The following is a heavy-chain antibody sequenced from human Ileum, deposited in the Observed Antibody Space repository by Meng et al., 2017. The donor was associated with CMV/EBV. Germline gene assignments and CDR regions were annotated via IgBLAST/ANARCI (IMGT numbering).Heavy chain of an antibody. V-gene: IGHV3-74*01. CDR1: GFTFSSYW. CDR3: AKDGKRGWDFEY. D-gene: IGHD6-19*01. J-gene: IGHJ4*02. Sequence: GESLKISCAASGFTFSSYWMHWVRQAPGKGLVWVSRINSDGTSTTYADSVKGRFTISRDNSKNTLYLQMNSLRAEDTAVYYCAKDGKRGWDFEYWGQGTLVTVSS. CDR2: INSDGTST.